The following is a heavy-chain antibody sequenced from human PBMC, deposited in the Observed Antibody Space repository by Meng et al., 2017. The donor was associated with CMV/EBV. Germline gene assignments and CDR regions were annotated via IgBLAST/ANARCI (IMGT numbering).Heavy chain of an antibody. V-gene: IGHV3-30*02. Sequence: GGSLRLSCAASGFTSSSYGMHWVRQAPGKGLEWVAFIRYDGSNKYYADSVKGRFTISRDNSKNTLYLQMNSLRAEDTAVYYCAKDVSGIGDFWSGYSVYYGMDVWGQGTTVTVSS. CDR3: AKDVSGIGDFWSGYSVYYGMDV. J-gene: IGHJ6*02. CDR2: IRYDGSNK. D-gene: IGHD3-3*01. CDR1: GFTSSSYG.